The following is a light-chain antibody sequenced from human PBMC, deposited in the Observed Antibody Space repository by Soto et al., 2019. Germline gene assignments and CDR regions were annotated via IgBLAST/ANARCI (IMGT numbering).Light chain of an antibody. CDR3: QQSFSTTRT. CDR2: AAS. Sequence: DIQMTQSPSSLSASVGDRVTITCRASQSINGYLSWYQQKPGKAPELLIYAASTLQRWVPSRFSGSESGSDFTLTISSLQPEDVATYDGQQSFSTTRTFGKGTKVEIK. CDR1: QSINGY. V-gene: IGKV1-39*01. J-gene: IGKJ1*01.